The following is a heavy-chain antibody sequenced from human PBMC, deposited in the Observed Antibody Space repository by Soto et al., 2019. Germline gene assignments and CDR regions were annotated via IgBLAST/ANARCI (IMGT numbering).Heavy chain of an antibody. CDR3: ASRRPGAHWFDP. J-gene: IGHJ5*02. CDR1: GASVSSGRFY. Sequence: PSETLSLTCVVSGASVSSGRFYRGWVRQSPGKGLEWIASIFYTGSVHSNPALESRVTMSVDTSKNQCSLSLASVTASDTAVYFCASRRPGAHWFDPWGQGTVVTVSS. D-gene: IGHD3-10*01. CDR2: IFYTGSV. V-gene: IGHV4-39*01.